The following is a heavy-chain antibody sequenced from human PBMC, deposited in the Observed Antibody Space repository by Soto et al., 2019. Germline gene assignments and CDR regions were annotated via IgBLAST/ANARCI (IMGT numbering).Heavy chain of an antibody. CDR2: VHYSGNT. CDR1: GYSISSGYH. D-gene: IGHD2-15*01. V-gene: IGHV4-38-2*02. J-gene: IGHJ5*02. Sequence: SETMSLTCTVSGYSISSGYHWAWIRQPPGKGLEWLASVHYSGNTYHNPSLKSRLTISVDKSKNQFSLNLSSVTAEDTAVYYCARQDRVVAEGRWFDPWGQGTLVTVSS. CDR3: ARQDRVVAEGRWFDP.